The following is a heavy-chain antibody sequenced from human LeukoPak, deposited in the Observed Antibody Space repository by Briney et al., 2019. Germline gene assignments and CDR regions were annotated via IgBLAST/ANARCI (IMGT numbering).Heavy chain of an antibody. V-gene: IGHV3-48*03. CDR1: GFTFSSYE. Sequence: GGSLRLSCAASGFTFSSYEMNWVRQAPGKGLEWVSYISSSGNTIYYADSVKGRFTISRDNAKNSLYLQMNSLRAEDTAVYYCARGGGYYGSGSLHYYYYGMDVWGKGTTVTVSS. J-gene: IGHJ6*04. CDR3: ARGGGYYGSGSLHYYYYGMDV. CDR2: ISSSGNTI. D-gene: IGHD3-10*01.